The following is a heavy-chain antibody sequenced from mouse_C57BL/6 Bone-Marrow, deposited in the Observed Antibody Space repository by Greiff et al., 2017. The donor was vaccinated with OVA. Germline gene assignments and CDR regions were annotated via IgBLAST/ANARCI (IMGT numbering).Heavy chain of an antibody. Sequence: VHLQQPGAELVRPGSSVKLSCKASGYTFTSYWMHWVKQRPIQGLEWIGNIDPSDSETHYNQKFKDKATLTVDKSSSTAYMQLSSLTSEDSAVYYCARRVYGNWYFDVWGTGTTVTVSS. D-gene: IGHD2-1*01. CDR2: IDPSDSET. J-gene: IGHJ1*03. V-gene: IGHV1-52*01. CDR1: GYTFTSYW. CDR3: ARRVYGNWYFDV.